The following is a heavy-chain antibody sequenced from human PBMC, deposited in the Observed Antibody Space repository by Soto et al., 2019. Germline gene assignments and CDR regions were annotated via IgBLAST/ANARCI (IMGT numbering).Heavy chain of an antibody. D-gene: IGHD3-10*01. CDR1: GYSFTSYW. CDR2: IYPGDSDT. J-gene: IGHJ4*02. V-gene: IGHV5-51*01. Sequence: PGESLKISCKGSGYSFTSYWIGWVRQMPGKGLEWMGIIYPGDSDTRYSPSFQGQVTISADKSISTAYLQWSSLKASDTAMYYCARLLRYGSGPQKYYFDYWGQGTLVTVSS. CDR3: ARLLRYGSGPQKYYFDY.